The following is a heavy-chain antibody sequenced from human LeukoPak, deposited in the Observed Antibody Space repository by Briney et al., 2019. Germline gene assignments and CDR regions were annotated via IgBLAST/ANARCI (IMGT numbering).Heavy chain of an antibody. CDR1: GFTFADYG. J-gene: IGHJ4*02. D-gene: IGHD3-3*01. CDR2: IRGKALGWTT. Sequence: GGSLRLSCIGSGFTFADYGLSWFRQAPGKGLEWVGFIRGKALGWTTEYAASVKGRFSISRDDSKNIAHLQMDNLKTEDTAVYYCSTDFWRLGFDYWGQGTLVTVSS. V-gene: IGHV3-49*03. CDR3: STDFWRLGFDY.